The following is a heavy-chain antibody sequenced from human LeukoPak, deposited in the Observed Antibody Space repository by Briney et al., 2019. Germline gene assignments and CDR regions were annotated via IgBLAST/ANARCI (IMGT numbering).Heavy chain of an antibody. Sequence: PSETLSLTCTVSGGSISSGGYYWSWIRQHPGKGLEWIGSIYYSGSTNYNPSLQGRVTISLDTSRNQFSLKLSSVTAADTAVYYCASGDNDPLFDYWGQGTLVTVSS. J-gene: IGHJ4*02. CDR2: IYYSGST. CDR1: GGSISSGGYY. V-gene: IGHV4-31*03. D-gene: IGHD1-1*01. CDR3: ASGDNDPLFDY.